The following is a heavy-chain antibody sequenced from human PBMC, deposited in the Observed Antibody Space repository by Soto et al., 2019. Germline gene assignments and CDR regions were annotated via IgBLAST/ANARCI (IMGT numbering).Heavy chain of an antibody. V-gene: IGHV3-23*01. D-gene: IGHD5-18*01. CDR2: ISGSGGST. Sequence: SGGSLRLSCAASGFTFSSYAMSWVRQAPGKWLEWVSAISGSGGSTYYADSVKGRFTISRDNSKNTLYLQMNSLRAEDTAVYYCAKDDSYGYCYYGMDVWGQGXTVTVYS. CDR3: AKDDSYGYCYYGMDV. CDR1: GFTFSSYA. J-gene: IGHJ6*02.